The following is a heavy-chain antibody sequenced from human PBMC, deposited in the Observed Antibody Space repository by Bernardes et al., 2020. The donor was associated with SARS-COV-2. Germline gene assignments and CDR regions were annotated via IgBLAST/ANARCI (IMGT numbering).Heavy chain of an antibody. D-gene: IGHD6-19*01. J-gene: IGHJ4*02. CDR1: GFIFTNAW. V-gene: IGHV3-15*01. CDR2: IKSKSGGATA. Sequence: GGSLRLSCAGSGFIFTNAWMSWVRQAPGKGLEWVGRIKSKSGGATADYVATVKCRFTISRDDSKNTLYLQMNSLKIEDTGVYYCSPEAAWLAPFEYWGQGTMVTVSS. CDR3: SPEAAWLAPFEY.